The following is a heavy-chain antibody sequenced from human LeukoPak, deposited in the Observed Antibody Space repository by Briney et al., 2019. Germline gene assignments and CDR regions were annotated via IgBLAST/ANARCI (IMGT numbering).Heavy chain of an antibody. CDR3: ARGVDYYDSSGTIDY. Sequence: GGSLRLSCAASGFTFSSYGMHWVRQAPGKGLEWVAVVWFDGSKKYSADSVKGRITISRDDSKNTLYLQVNSLRAEDTAVYYCARGVDYYDSSGTIDYWGQGTLVTVSS. J-gene: IGHJ4*02. V-gene: IGHV3-33*01. CDR2: VWFDGSKK. CDR1: GFTFSSYG. D-gene: IGHD3-22*01.